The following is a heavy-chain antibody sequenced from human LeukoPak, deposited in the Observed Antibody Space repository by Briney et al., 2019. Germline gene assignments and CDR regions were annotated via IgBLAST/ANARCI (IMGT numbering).Heavy chain of an antibody. Sequence: GGSLRLSCAASGFTFSDHYMDWVRQAPGKGLEWVGRTRNKANSYTTEYAASVKGRFTISRDDSKNSLYLQMNSLKTEDTAVYYCARSSGYYKGAYFDYWGQGTLVTVSS. CDR3: ARSSGYYKGAYFDY. CDR2: TRNKANSYTT. D-gene: IGHD3-22*01. J-gene: IGHJ4*02. CDR1: GFTFSDHY. V-gene: IGHV3-72*01.